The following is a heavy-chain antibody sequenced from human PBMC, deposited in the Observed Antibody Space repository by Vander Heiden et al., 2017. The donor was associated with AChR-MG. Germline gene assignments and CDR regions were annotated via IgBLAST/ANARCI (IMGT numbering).Heavy chain of an antibody. V-gene: IGHV3-48*02. Sequence: EVQLVESGGGLVQPGGSLRLSCAASRFTFSTYSMNWVRQAPGKGLGWVSYISSSSSTVYYADSVKGRVTISRDNAKNSLYLQMNSLRDEDTAVYYCARNHYDFWSGPPLGMDVWGQGTTVTVSS. CDR2: ISSSSSTV. J-gene: IGHJ6*02. CDR3: ARNHYDFWSGPPLGMDV. CDR1: RFTFSTYS. D-gene: IGHD3-3*01.